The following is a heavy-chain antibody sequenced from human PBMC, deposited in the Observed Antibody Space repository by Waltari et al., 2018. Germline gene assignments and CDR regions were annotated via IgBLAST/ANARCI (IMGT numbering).Heavy chain of an antibody. V-gene: IGHV4-38-2*02. Sequence: QVQLLESGPGLVKPSETLSLTCTVSGYPISDGYYWGWVRQSPGKRLEWIGSIHHSGTTHYNPSLRSRITLSVETSKNEFSLKLSSVTAADTAVYHCVRVDVWGQGIPVAVSS. CDR1: GYPISDGYY. D-gene: IGHD2-2*03. CDR2: IHHSGTT. CDR3: VRVDV. J-gene: IGHJ4*02.